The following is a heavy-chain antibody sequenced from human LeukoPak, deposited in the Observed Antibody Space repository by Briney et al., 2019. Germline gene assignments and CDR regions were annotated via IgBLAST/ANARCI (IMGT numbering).Heavy chain of an antibody. J-gene: IGHJ4*02. CDR2: IFYSGTT. CDR3: ARRASSGYYYLED. V-gene: IGHV4-59*08. CDR1: GGSISSAY. Sequence: SETLSLTCNVSGGSISSAYWSWIRQPPGKGLEWIGYIFYSGTTNYNPSLKSRVTISVDTSKNQFSLKLSSVTAADTAVYYCARRASSGYYYLEDWGQGTLVTVSS. D-gene: IGHD3-22*01.